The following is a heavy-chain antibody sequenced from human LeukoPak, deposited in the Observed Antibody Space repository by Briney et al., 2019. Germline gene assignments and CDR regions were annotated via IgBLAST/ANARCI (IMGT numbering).Heavy chain of an antibody. D-gene: IGHD5-18*01. CDR1: GFTFSSYR. CDR3: ARADTAIGGFDY. J-gene: IGHJ4*02. Sequence: GGSLRLSCAASGFTFSSYRMSWVRQAPGKGLEWVANIKQDGSEKYYVDSVKGRFTISRDNAKNSLYLQMNSLRAEDTAVYYCARADTAIGGFDYWGQGTLVTVSS. CDR2: IKQDGSEK. V-gene: IGHV3-7*03.